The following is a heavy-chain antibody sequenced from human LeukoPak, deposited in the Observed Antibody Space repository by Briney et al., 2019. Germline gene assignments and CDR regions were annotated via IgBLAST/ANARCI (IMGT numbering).Heavy chain of an antibody. D-gene: IGHD3-22*01. CDR2: IYYTGNT. CDR1: GGSISSYH. CDR3: ARVGRYYDSSGYSTDAFDV. Sequence: PSETLSLTCTVSGGSISSYHWTWIRQPPGKGLEGFGYIYYTGNTNYNPSLKSRVTISIDTSKNQFSLRLSSVTAADTAVYYCARVGRYYDSSGYSTDAFDVWGQGTMVTVSS. J-gene: IGHJ3*01. V-gene: IGHV4-59*01.